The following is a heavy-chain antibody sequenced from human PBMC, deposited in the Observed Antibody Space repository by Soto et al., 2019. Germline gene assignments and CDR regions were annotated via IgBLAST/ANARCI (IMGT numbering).Heavy chain of an antibody. Sequence: QVQLVESGGGVVQPGRSLRLSCAASGFTFSSYGMHWVRQAPGKGLEWVAVIWYDGSNKYYADSVKGRFTISRDNSKNTLYLQMNSLRAEDTAVYSCAREGRGYSGYRGPYYYYGMDVWGQGTTVTVSS. D-gene: IGHD5-12*01. CDR1: GFTFSSYG. CDR2: IWYDGSNK. J-gene: IGHJ6*02. CDR3: AREGRGYSGYRGPYYYYGMDV. V-gene: IGHV3-33*01.